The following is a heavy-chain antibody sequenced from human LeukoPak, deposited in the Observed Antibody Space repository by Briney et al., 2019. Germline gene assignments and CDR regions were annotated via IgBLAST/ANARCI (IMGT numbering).Heavy chain of an antibody. Sequence: PGGSLRLSCAASGFTFSSYWMSWVRQAPGKGLEWVANIKQDGSEKYYVDSVKGRFTISRDNAKNSLYLQMNSLRAEDTAVYYCARGGTDFWSGYYTDTPFDPWGQGTLVTVSS. CDR2: IKQDGSEK. CDR3: ARGGTDFWSGYYTDTPFDP. J-gene: IGHJ5*02. CDR1: GFTFSSYW. D-gene: IGHD3-3*01. V-gene: IGHV3-7*01.